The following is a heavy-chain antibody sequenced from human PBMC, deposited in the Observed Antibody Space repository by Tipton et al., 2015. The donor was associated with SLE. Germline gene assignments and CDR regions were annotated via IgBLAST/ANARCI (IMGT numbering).Heavy chain of an antibody. CDR3: ASGRVQYFYDSSGRHY. Sequence: QLVQSGAEVKKPGASVKVSCKASGYTFTSYDLNWVRQATGQGLEWMGWMNPNSGNTGYAQKFQGRVTMTRNTSISTAYMELSSLRSEDTAVYYCASGRVQYFYDSSGRHYWGQATLVTVPS. D-gene: IGHD3-22*01. J-gene: IGHJ4*02. CDR1: GYTFTSYD. CDR2: MNPNSGNT. V-gene: IGHV1-8*01.